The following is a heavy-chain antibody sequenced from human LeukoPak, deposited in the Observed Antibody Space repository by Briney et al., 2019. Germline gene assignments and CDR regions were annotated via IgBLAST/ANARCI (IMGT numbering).Heavy chain of an antibody. CDR1: GGSFSGYY. D-gene: IGHD2-2*01. V-gene: IGHV4-59*08. CDR3: ARSEYHDAFDI. J-gene: IGHJ3*02. CDR2: IYYSGST. Sequence: SETLSLTCAVYGGSFSGYYWSWIRQPPGKGLEWIGYIYYSGSTNYNPSLKSRVTISVDTSKNQFSLKLSSVTAADTAVYYCARSEYHDAFDIWGQGTMVTVSS.